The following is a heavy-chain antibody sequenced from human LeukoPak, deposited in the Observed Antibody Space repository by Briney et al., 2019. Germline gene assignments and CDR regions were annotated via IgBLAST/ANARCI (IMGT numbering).Heavy chain of an antibody. J-gene: IGHJ5*02. D-gene: IGHD2-15*01. CDR1: GGSISSSSYY. Sequence: SDTLSLTCTVSGGSISSSSYYWGWIRQPPGKGLEWIGSIYYSGSTYYNPSLKSRVTISVDTSKNQFSQKLSSVTAADTAVYYCARVWVVAATRWFDPWGQGTLVTVSS. CDR3: ARVWVVAATRWFDP. CDR2: IYYSGST. V-gene: IGHV4-39*01.